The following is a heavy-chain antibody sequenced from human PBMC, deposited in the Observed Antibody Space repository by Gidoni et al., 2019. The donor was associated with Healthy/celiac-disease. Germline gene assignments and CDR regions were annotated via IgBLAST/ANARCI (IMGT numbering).Heavy chain of an antibody. J-gene: IGHJ4*02. CDR2: ISGSGGST. Sequence: EVQLVESGGGLVQPGGSLRLSCAASGFTFSSYAMSWVRQAPGKGLEWVSAISGSGGSTYYADSVKGRFTISRDNSKNTLYLQMNSLRAEDTAVYYCAKVNPLVGATPPYYFDYWGQGTLVTVSS. D-gene: IGHD1-26*01. CDR3: AKVNPLVGATPPYYFDY. V-gene: IGHV3-23*04. CDR1: GFTFSSYA.